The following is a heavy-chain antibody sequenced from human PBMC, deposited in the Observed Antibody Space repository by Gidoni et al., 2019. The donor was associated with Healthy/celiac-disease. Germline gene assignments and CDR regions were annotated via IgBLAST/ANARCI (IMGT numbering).Heavy chain of an antibody. V-gene: IGHV4-31*03. CDR2: SYYSGST. CDR3: ARDAADAFDI. CDR1: GGSISSGGYY. J-gene: IGHJ3*02. Sequence: QVQLQESGPGLVKPSQTLSLTCTVPGGSISSGGYYWRWIRQHPGKGLEWIGYSYYSGSTYYNPSLKSRVTISVDTSKNQFSLKLSSVTAADTAVYYCARDAADAFDIWGQGTMVTVSS.